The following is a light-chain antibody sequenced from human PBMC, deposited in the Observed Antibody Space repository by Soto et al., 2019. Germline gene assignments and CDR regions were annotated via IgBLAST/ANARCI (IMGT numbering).Light chain of an antibody. Sequence: QSVLTQPASVSGSPGQSITISCTGTSSDVGGYNYVSWYQQSPGKVPRLIIYEVTNRPSGISNRFSGSKSGNTASLTISGLQAEDEAVYYCSSYASSGGHNYVFATGTKLTVL. CDR3: SSYASSGGHNYV. V-gene: IGLV2-14*01. J-gene: IGLJ1*01. CDR2: EVT. CDR1: SSDVGGYNY.